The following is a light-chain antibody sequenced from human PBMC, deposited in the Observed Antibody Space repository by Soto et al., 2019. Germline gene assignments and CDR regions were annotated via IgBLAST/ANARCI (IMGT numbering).Light chain of an antibody. CDR3: QQYNNWPWT. CDR1: QSVSSSY. Sequence: EIVLTQSPGTLSLSPGERATLSCRASQSVSSSYLAWYQQKPGQAPRLLIYDASYRATDIPPRFSGSGSGTDFTLTISSLQSEDFAVYYCQQYNNWPWTFGQGTKVDIK. J-gene: IGKJ1*01. V-gene: IGKV3D-20*02. CDR2: DAS.